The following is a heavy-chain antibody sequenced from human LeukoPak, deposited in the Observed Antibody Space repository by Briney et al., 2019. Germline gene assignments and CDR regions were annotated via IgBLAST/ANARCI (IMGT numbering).Heavy chain of an antibody. CDR2: IYTSGST. CDR1: GGSISSYY. Sequence: SETLSLTCTVSGGSISSYYWSWIRQPAGKGLEWIGRIYTSGSTNYNPSLKSRVTMSVDTSKNQFSLKLSSVTAADTAVYYCAREGYRSSWDSYYYYYMDVWGKGTTVTVSS. CDR3: AREGYRSSWDSYYYYYMDV. J-gene: IGHJ6*03. V-gene: IGHV4-4*07. D-gene: IGHD6-13*01.